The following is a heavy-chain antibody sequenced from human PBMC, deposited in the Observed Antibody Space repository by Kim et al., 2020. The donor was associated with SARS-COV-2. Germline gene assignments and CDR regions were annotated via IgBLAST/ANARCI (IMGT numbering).Heavy chain of an antibody. CDR1: GFTFDDYA. D-gene: IGHD6-13*01. J-gene: IGHJ4*02. V-gene: IGHV3-9*01. Sequence: GGSLRLSCAASGFTFDDYAMHWVRQAPGKGLEWVSGISWNSGSIGYADSVKGRFTISRDNAKNSLYLQMNSLRAEDTALYYCAKGSSWADYWGQGTLVTVSS. CDR3: AKGSSWADY. CDR2: ISWNSGSI.